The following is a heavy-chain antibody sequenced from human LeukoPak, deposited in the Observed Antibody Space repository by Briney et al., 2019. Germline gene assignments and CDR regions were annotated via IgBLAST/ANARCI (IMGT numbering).Heavy chain of an antibody. Sequence: GGSLRLSCAASGFTFSSYGMHWVRQAPGKGLEWVAVISYDGSNKYYAESVKGRFTISRDNSKNTLYLQMNSLRAEDTAVYYCARGRYYGMDVWGQGTTVTVSS. V-gene: IGHV3-30*03. CDR3: ARGRYYGMDV. CDR1: GFTFSSYG. CDR2: ISYDGSNK. J-gene: IGHJ6*02.